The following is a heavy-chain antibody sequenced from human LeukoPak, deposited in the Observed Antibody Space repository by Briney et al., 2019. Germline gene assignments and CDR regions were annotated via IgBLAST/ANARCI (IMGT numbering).Heavy chain of an antibody. CDR1: GFTLSIYS. J-gene: IGHJ4*02. V-gene: IGHV3-48*01. CDR2: ISSSSSTI. Sequence: GGSLRLSCAASGFTLSIYSMNWVRQAPGKGLEWVSYISSSSSTIYYADSVKGRFTISRDNAKNSLYLQMNSLRAEDTAVYFCARNRGYSSSREGYWGQGTLVTVSS. D-gene: IGHD6-13*01. CDR3: ARNRGYSSSREGY.